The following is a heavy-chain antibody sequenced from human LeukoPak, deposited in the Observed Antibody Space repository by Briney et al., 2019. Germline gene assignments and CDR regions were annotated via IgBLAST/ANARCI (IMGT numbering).Heavy chain of an antibody. J-gene: IGHJ5*01. CDR1: GFTFSSYA. V-gene: IGHV3-30*04. Sequence: QPGGSLRLSCAASGFTFSSYAMHWVRQAPGKVLEWVAVISYDGSNKYYADSVKGRFTISRDNSKNTLYLQMNSLRAEDTAVYYCARDHSEGRELVSWGQGTLVTVSS. D-gene: IGHD2-15*01. CDR3: ARDHSEGRELVS. CDR2: ISYDGSNK.